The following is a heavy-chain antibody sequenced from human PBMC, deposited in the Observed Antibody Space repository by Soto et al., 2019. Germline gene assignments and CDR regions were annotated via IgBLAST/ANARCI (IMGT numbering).Heavy chain of an antibody. J-gene: IGHJ4*02. CDR2: IYYSGST. Sequence: SETLPLTCTVSGGSISSYYWSWIRQPPGKGLEWIGYIYYSGSTNYNPSLKSRVTISVDTSKNQFSLKLSSVTAADTAVYYCARATPRLTPSGSYELDYWGQGTLVTVSS. CDR1: GGSISSYY. D-gene: IGHD1-26*01. V-gene: IGHV4-59*01. CDR3: ARATPRLTPSGSYELDY.